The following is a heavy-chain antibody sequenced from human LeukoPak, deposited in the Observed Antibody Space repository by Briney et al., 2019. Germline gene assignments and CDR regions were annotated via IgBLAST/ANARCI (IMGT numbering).Heavy chain of an antibody. D-gene: IGHD3-16*01. J-gene: IGHJ4*02. V-gene: IGHV3-23*01. CDR3: ANGGHDFNPFYC. Sequence: QPGGSLRLSCAASGFTFSSYAMGWVRQAPGKGLEWVSSIKGGGGDPFYADSVRGRFTISRDNSKNTLYLQLNSLRAEDTAVYFCANGGHDFNPFYCWGQGALVTVSS. CDR1: GFTFSSYA. CDR2: IKGGGGDP.